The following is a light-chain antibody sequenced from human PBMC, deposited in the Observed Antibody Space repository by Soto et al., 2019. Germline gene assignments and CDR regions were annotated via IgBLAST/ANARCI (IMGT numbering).Light chain of an antibody. Sequence: VLTQPASVSGSPGQSITISCTGTSSDVGGYNYVSWYQHHPGKVPQLLIYDVSNRPSGVSNRFSGSKSGNTASLTISGLQAEDEADYYCYSYTSSNTYVFGTGTKVTVL. V-gene: IGLV2-14*03. J-gene: IGLJ1*01. CDR3: YSYTSSNTYV. CDR2: DVS. CDR1: SSDVGGYNY.